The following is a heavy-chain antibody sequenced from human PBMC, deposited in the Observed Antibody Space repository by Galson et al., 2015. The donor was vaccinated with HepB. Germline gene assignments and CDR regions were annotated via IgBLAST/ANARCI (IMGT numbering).Heavy chain of an antibody. V-gene: IGHV3-74*01. D-gene: IGHD6-13*01. CDR1: GFTFSTYW. CDR3: ARDVAAAGEIDN. CDR2: INSDGSTT. J-gene: IGHJ4*02. Sequence: SLRLSCAASGFTFSTYWMHWVRQAPGKGLVWVSRINSDGSTTNYADSVKGRFTISRDNAKNTLYLQMNSLRAEDTAVYSCARDVAAAGEIDNWGQGTLVTVSS.